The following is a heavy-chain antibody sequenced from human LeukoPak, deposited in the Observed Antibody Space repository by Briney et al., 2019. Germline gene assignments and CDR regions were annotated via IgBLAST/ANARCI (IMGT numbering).Heavy chain of an antibody. CDR1: GYTFTSYG. V-gene: IGHV1-18*01. Sequence: GASVKVSCKASGYTFTSYGISWVRQAPGQGLEWMGWISAYNGNTNYAQKLQGRVTMTTDTSTSTAYMELRSLRSDDTAAYYCASSRLDYGDYPWFDPWGQGTLVTVSS. CDR3: ASSRLDYGDYPWFDP. CDR2: ISAYNGNT. J-gene: IGHJ5*02. D-gene: IGHD4-17*01.